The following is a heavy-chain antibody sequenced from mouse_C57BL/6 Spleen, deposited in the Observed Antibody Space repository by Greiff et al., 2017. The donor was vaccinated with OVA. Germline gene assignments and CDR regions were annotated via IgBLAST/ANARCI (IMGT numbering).Heavy chain of an antibody. V-gene: IGHV1-64*01. J-gene: IGHJ2*01. D-gene: IGHD1-1*01. Sequence: VQLQQSGAELVKPGASVKLSCKASGYTFTSYWMHWVKQRPGQGLEWIGMIHPNSGSTNYNEKFKSKATLTVDKSSSTAYMQLSSLTSEDSAVYYCARLGTAVVEFAYWGQGTTLTVSA. CDR1: GYTFTSYW. CDR3: ARLGTAVVEFAY. CDR2: IHPNSGST.